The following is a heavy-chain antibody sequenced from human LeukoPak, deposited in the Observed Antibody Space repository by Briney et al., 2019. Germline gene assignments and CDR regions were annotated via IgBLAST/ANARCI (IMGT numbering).Heavy chain of an antibody. J-gene: IGHJ4*02. CDR2: ISYSGSA. V-gene: IGHV4-59*01. CDR1: GDSMRNND. D-gene: IGHD3-16*01. CDR3: ARVGRGDHTWGSYSFDH. Sequence: SETLSLTCIVSGDSMRNNDWSRIRQPPQKGLEWIGYISYSGSAKYNTSLESRVAISIDTSKKQFSLKLSSVTAADTALYFCARVGRGDHTWGSYSFDHWGQGTLVTVSS.